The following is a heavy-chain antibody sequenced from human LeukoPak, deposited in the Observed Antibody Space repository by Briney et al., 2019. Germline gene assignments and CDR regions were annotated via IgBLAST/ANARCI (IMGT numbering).Heavy chain of an antibody. D-gene: IGHD2-21*02. CDR3: ARERVVTAIPLYYYYMDV. CDR1: GGSISSYY. CDR2: IYTSGST. J-gene: IGHJ6*03. V-gene: IGHV4-4*07. Sequence: SETLSLTCTVSGGSISSYYWSWIRQPAGKGLEWIGRIYTSGSTNYNPSLKSRVTISVDKSKNQFSLKLSSVTAADTAMYYCARERVVTAIPLYYYYMDVWGKGTTVTVSS.